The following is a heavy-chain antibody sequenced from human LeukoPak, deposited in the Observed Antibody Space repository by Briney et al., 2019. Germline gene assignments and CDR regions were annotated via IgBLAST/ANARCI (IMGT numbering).Heavy chain of an antibody. CDR1: GGSFNSYV. Sequence: GASVKVSCKASGGSFNSYVITWVRQAPGQGLEWMGRIIPILNVANFAQKFQGRVTITADKSTNTAHMELSSLRSEDTAVYYCARDRRPGPYYFDYWGQGTLVAVSS. CDR3: ARDRRPGPYYFDY. D-gene: IGHD6-25*01. CDR2: IIPILNVA. V-gene: IGHV1-69*04. J-gene: IGHJ4*02.